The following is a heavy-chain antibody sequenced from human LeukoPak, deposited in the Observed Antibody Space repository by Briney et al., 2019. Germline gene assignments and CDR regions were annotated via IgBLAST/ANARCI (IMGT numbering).Heavy chain of an antibody. CDR3: ARGVAVAVTFDY. D-gene: IGHD6-19*01. Sequence: SVRVSCKASGGTFSSYAISWVRQAPGQGLEWMGRIIPIFGTANYAQKFQGRVTITTDESTSTAYMELSSLRSEDTAVYYCARGVAVAVTFDYWGQGTLVTVSS. CDR1: GGTFSSYA. V-gene: IGHV1-69*05. J-gene: IGHJ4*02. CDR2: IIPIFGTA.